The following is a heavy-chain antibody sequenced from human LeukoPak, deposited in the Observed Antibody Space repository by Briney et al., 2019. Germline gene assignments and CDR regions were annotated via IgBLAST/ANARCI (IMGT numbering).Heavy chain of an antibody. J-gene: IGHJ4*02. V-gene: IGHV4-59*11. CDR3: ATIKHGQIFGYFDF. D-gene: IGHD3-16*01. CDR1: GASISSHY. Sequence: SETLSLTCTVSGASISSHYWSWLRQPPGKGLEWIGYVIDSVRTKDNPSLQSRLTLSADTSKNEFSLRLSSVTAADTAVYYCATIKHGQIFGYFDFWGQGINVTVSS. CDR2: VIDSVRT.